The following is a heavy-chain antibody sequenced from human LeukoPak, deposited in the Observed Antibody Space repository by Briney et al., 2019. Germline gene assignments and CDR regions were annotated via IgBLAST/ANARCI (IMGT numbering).Heavy chain of an antibody. J-gene: IGHJ5*02. CDR1: GLTVTNYY. Sequence: GGSLRLSCEVSGLTVTNYYMSWVRQAPGKGLEWVSIIYNSGSTYYADSVEGRFTISRDNSKNTLYLQMNSLRADDTAVYYCAKEGYSSSFLHDWFDPWGQGTLVTVSS. CDR2: IYNSGST. V-gene: IGHV3-66*03. CDR3: AKEGYSSSFLHDWFDP. D-gene: IGHD6-6*01.